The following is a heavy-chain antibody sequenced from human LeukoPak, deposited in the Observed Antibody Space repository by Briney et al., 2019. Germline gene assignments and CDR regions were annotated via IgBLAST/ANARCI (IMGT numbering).Heavy chain of an antibody. Sequence: GGSLRLSCAASGFTFSSYAMHWVRQAPGKGLEWVAVISYDGSNKYYADSVKGRFTISRDNSKNTLYLQMNSLRAEDTAVYYCASGYCSSTSCYGSSHFDYWGQGTLVTVSS. J-gene: IGHJ4*02. V-gene: IGHV3-30*04. CDR2: ISYDGSNK. D-gene: IGHD2-2*01. CDR1: GFTFSSYA. CDR3: ASGYCSSTSCYGSSHFDY.